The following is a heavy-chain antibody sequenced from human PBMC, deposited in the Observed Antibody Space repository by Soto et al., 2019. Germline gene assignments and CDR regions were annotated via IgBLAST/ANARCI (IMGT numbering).Heavy chain of an antibody. J-gene: IGHJ4*02. Sequence: EVHLVESGGGLVQPGGSLRLSCEASGFTFSSYWMSWVRQAPGKGLEWVANIKQDGSEKYYVDSVKGRSTISRDNAYNPLKYQRNALRALDLAVYYGGGRGYYTSGRYPNVYLSQGPLVVVFS. CDR2: IKQDGSEK. D-gene: IGHD3-10*01. CDR1: GFTFSSYW. CDR3: GGRGYYTSGRYPNVY. V-gene: IGHV3-7*01.